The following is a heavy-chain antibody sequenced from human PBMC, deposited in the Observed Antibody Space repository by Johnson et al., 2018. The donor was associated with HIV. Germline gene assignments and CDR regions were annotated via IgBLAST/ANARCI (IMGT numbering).Heavy chain of an antibody. CDR2: INNDGRST. V-gene: IGHV3-74*01. CDR1: GFTFSSYW. Sequence: VQLVESGGGLVQPGGSLRLYCAASGFTFSSYWMHWVRQAPGKGLVWVSRINNDGRSTTYADSVKGRFTISRDNAKNTLYLQINSLRAEDTAVYYCANLGDYSGINGFDIWGQGSMVTVSS. D-gene: IGHD4-23*01. J-gene: IGHJ3*02. CDR3: ANLGDYSGINGFDI.